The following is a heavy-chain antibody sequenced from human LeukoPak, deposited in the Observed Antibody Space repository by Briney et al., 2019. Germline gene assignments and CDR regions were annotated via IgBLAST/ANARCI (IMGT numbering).Heavy chain of an antibody. Sequence: SQTLSLTCTVSGGSISSGGYYWSWIRQHAGKGLEWIGYIYYSGSTYYNPSLKSRVTISVDTSKNQFSLKLSSVTAADTAVYYCAREDMVRGVIKPWFDPWGQGTLVTVSS. CDR1: GGSISSGGYY. J-gene: IGHJ5*02. D-gene: IGHD3-10*01. CDR3: AREDMVRGVIKPWFDP. V-gene: IGHV4-31*03. CDR2: IYYSGST.